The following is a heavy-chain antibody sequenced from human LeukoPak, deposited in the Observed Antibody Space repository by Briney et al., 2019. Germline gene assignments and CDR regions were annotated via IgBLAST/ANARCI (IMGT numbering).Heavy chain of an antibody. J-gene: IGHJ6*02. D-gene: IGHD2-2*01. Sequence: VGSPRLSCAASGFTFSSDAMSWVREAPGEGLWWVSAIWVGGGNTYYADSVKGRFTISRDKSKNTLYLQKNSLRAEETAVYYCAKDPVQYQLRGGMDVWGQGTTVTVSS. V-gene: IGHV3-23*01. CDR1: GFTFSSDA. CDR2: IWVGGGNT. CDR3: AKDPVQYQLRGGMDV.